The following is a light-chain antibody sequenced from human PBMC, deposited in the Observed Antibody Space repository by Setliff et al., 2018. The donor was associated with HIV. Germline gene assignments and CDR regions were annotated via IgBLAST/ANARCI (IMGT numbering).Light chain of an antibody. Sequence: QSVLAQPASVSGSPGQSITISCTGTSSDVGGYNYVSWYQQHPGEAPKLMIYDVSIRPSGVSNRFSGSKSGNTASLTISGLQAEDEANYYCSSYTTSNTYVFGTGTKVTVL. V-gene: IGLV2-14*03. J-gene: IGLJ1*01. CDR3: SSYTTSNTYV. CDR2: DVS. CDR1: SSDVGGYNY.